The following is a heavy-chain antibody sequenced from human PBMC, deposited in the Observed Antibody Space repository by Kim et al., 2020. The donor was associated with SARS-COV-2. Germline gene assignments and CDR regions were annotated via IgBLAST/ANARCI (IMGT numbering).Heavy chain of an antibody. CDR3: ARQSTFGVVPDY. Sequence: SETLSLTCTVSGGSISSSSYYWGWIRQPPGKGLEWIGSIYYSGSTYYNPSLKSRVTISVDTSKNQFSLKLSSVTAADTAVYYCARQSTFGVVPDYWGQGTLVTVSS. J-gene: IGHJ4*02. D-gene: IGHD3-3*01. CDR2: IYYSGST. CDR1: GGSISSSSYY. V-gene: IGHV4-39*01.